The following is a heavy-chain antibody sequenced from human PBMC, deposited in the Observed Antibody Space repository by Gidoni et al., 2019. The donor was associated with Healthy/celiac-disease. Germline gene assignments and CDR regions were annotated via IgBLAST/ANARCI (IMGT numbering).Heavy chain of an antibody. CDR2: IYYSGST. V-gene: IGHV4-39*01. CDR3: ARLFLRDSSDGPNATPAGY. CDR1: GGSISSSSYY. Sequence: QLQLQESGPGLVKPSETLSLTCTVSGGSISSSSYYWGWIRQPPGKGLEWIGSIYYSGSTYYNPSLKSRVTISVDTSKNQFSLKLSSVTAADTAVYYCARLFLRDSSDGPNATPAGYWGQGTLVTVSS. D-gene: IGHD3-22*01. J-gene: IGHJ4*02.